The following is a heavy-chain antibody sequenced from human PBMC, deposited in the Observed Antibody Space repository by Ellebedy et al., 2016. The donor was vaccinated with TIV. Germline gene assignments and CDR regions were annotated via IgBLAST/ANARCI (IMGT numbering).Heavy chain of an antibody. CDR3: AAVQYWEAAFDI. D-gene: IGHD2-8*02. CDR2: INGDGSST. Sequence: PGGSLRLSCAASGFTFSGYWMHWVRQVPGQGLVWVSRINGDGSSTAYADSVKGRFTISRDNAKNTLYLQMNSLRAEDTAVYYCAAVQYWEAAFDIWGQGTMVTVSS. J-gene: IGHJ3*02. V-gene: IGHV3-74*01. CDR1: GFTFSGYW.